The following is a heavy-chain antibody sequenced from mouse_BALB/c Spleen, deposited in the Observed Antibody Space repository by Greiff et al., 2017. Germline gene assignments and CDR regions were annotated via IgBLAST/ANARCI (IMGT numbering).Heavy chain of an antibody. V-gene: IGHV5-4*02. CDR1: GFTFSDYY. CDR2: ISDGGSYT. CDR3: ARDPSKITTAGPFAY. D-gene: IGHD2-4*01. Sequence: EVMLVESGGGLVKPGGSLKLSCAASGFTFSDYYMYWVRQTPEKRLEWVATISDGGSYTYYPDSVKGRFTISRDNAKNNLYLQMSSLKSEDTAMYYVARDPSKITTAGPFAYWGQGTLVTVSA. J-gene: IGHJ3*01.